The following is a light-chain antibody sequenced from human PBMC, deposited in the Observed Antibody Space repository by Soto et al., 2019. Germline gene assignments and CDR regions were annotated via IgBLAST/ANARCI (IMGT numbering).Light chain of an antibody. CDR1: TSDVGDYNY. V-gene: IGLV2-14*03. CDR3: GSYTSSSTYAI. Sequence: QSALTQPASVSGSPGQSITISCTGTTSDVGDYNYVSWYQQHPGKAPKLIIYEVSNRPSGVSNRFSGSKSGNTASLIISGLQAEDEANYYCGSYTSSSTYAIFGGGTKLTVL. J-gene: IGLJ2*01. CDR2: EVS.